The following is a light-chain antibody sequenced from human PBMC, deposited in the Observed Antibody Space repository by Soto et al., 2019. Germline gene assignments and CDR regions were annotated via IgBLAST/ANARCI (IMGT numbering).Light chain of an antibody. CDR3: VLYMGSGISV. J-gene: IGLJ1*01. V-gene: IGLV8-61*01. CDR1: SGSVSTSYY. Sequence: QTVVTQEPSLSVSPGRSVPLHCGLSSGSVSTSYYPSWYQQTPGQAPRTPIYSTNTRSSGVPDRFSGSILGNKAALTITGAQADDESDYYCVLYMGSGISVFGTGTKVTVL. CDR2: STN.